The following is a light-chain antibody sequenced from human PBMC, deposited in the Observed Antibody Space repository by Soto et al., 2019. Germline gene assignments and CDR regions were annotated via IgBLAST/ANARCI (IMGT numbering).Light chain of an antibody. Sequence: ENVLTQSPRTLSLSPGDRATLFCSARQSRTNPYLAWYQQKPGQAPRLLIYDISSRATGIPDRFSGSVSGTDFTLTITRLEPEDFAVFYCQQYGSSEIIFGQGTRLEIK. CDR3: QQYGSSEII. CDR2: DIS. J-gene: IGKJ5*01. CDR1: QSRTNPY. V-gene: IGKV3-20*01.